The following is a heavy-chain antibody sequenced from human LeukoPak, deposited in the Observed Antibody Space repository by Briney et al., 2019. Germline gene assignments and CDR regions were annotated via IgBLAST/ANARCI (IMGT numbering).Heavy chain of an antibody. CDR2: IYYSGST. CDR3: ARDGRYYYDSSGHPLVWFDP. V-gene: IGHV4-31*03. D-gene: IGHD3-22*01. CDR1: GGSISSGGYY. Sequence: PSETLSLTCTVSGGSISSGGYYWSWIRQHPGKGLEWIGYIYYSGSTYYNPSLKSRVTIPVDTSKNQFSLKLSSVTAADTAVYYCARDGRYYYDSSGHPLVWFDPWGQGTLVTVSS. J-gene: IGHJ5*02.